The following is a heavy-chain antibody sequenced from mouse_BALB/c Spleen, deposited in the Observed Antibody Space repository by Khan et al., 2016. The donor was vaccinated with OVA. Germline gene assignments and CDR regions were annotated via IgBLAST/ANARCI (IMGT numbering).Heavy chain of an antibody. CDR1: GYTFTSYW. V-gene: IGHV1-5*01. J-gene: IGHJ3*01. Sequence: EVKLVESGTVLARPGASVKMSCKASGYTFTSYWMHWVKQRPGQGLEWIGDIYPGNTDTNYNQKFKGKAKLTVVTSTSTAYMELSSLTNEDSAVYYCTRRNWDVAWFAYWGQGTLVTVSA. CDR2: IYPGNTDT. CDR3: TRRNWDVAWFAY. D-gene: IGHD4-1*01.